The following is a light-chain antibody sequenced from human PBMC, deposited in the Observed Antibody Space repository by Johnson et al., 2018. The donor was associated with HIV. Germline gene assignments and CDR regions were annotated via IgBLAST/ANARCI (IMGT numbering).Light chain of an antibody. CDR3: GTWDNSLSAYV. J-gene: IGLJ1*01. V-gene: IGLV1-51*02. CDR2: ENN. CDR1: SSNIGNNY. Sequence: QSVLTQPPSVSAAPGQRVTISCSGSSSNIGNNYVSWYQQVPGTAPKLLIYENNKRPSGIPDRFSGSTSGTSATLGLTGLPTGDEADYYCGTWDNSLSAYVFGTGTKVTVL.